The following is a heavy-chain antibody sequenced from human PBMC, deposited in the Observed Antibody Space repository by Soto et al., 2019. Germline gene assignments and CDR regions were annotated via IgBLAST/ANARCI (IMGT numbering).Heavy chain of an antibody. J-gene: IGHJ4*02. V-gene: IGHV1-69*13. D-gene: IGHD5-12*01. CDR3: ARDVVEMATLPGVFDY. CDR1: GGTFSSYA. Sequence: GASVKVSCKASGGTFSSYAISWVRQAPGQGLEWMGGIIPIFGTANYAQKFQGRVTITADESTSTAYMELSSLRSEDTAVYYCARDVVEMATLPGVFDYWCQGILVTLSS. CDR2: IIPIFGTA.